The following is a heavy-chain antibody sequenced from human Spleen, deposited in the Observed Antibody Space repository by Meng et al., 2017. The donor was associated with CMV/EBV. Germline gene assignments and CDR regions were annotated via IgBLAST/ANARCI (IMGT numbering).Heavy chain of an antibody. CDR3: ARDLPQRFLEWSYPKYGMDV. Sequence: SETLSLTCTVSGYSISSGYYWGWIRQPPGKGLEWIGSIYHSGSTYYNPSLKSRVTISVDTSKNQFSLKLSSVTAADTAVYYCARDLPQRFLEWSYPKYGMDVWGQGTTVTVSS. J-gene: IGHJ6*02. CDR2: IYHSGST. D-gene: IGHD3-3*01. V-gene: IGHV4-38-2*02. CDR1: GYSISSGYY.